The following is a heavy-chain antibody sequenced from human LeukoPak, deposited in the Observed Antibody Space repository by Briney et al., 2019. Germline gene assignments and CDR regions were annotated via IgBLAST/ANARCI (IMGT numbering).Heavy chain of an antibody. D-gene: IGHD4-17*01. Sequence: HGESLKISCKGSGYSFPTYWIGWVRQMPGKGLEWMGIIYPGDSDTRYSPSFQGQVTMSAGKSISTAYLQWSSLKASDTAMYYCARRTVTGDYYFDYWGQGTLVTVSS. CDR1: GYSFPTYW. CDR2: IYPGDSDT. J-gene: IGHJ4*02. V-gene: IGHV5-51*01. CDR3: ARRTVTGDYYFDY.